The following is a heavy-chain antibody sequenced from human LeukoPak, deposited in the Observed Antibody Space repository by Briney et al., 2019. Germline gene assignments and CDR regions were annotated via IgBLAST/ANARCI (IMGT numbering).Heavy chain of an antibody. V-gene: IGHV3-30*18. CDR3: AKSRAGTLLDAFDI. J-gene: IGHJ3*02. D-gene: IGHD1-1*01. CDR1: GFTFSSYS. CDR2: ISYDTSTQ. Sequence: GGSLRLSCAASGFTFSSYSMIWVRQAPGRGLEWVTLISYDTSTQYYADSVRGRFTISRDNSKNTLYLQMSSLRAEDTAVYYCAKSRAGTLLDAFDIWGQGTMVTVSS.